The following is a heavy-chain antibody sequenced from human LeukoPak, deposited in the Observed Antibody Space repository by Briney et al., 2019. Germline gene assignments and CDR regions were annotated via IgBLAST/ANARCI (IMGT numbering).Heavy chain of an antibody. CDR2: VSGDGTIT. J-gene: IGHJ4*02. Sequence: PGGSLRLSCAASGFTFDDYAMHWVRQAPGKGLEWVSLVSGDGTITYYADSMKGRFTVSRDNSKNSLYLQMNSLRTEDTALYYCAKDXLRSTNXYDXXXXXLXXWGQG. D-gene: IGHD3-22*01. CDR1: GFTFDDYA. V-gene: IGHV3-43*02. CDR3: AKDXLRSTNXYDXXXXXLXX.